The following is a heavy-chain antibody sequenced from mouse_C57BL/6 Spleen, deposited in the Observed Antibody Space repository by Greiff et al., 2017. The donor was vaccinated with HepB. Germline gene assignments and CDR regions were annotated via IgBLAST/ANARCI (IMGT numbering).Heavy chain of an antibody. V-gene: IGHV5-6*02. Sequence: DVMLVESGGDLVKPGGSLKLSCAASGFTFSSYGMSWVRQTPDKRLEWVATISSGGSYTYYPDSVKGRFTISRDNAKNTLYLQMSSLKSEDTAMYYCARHGVFYYAMDYWGQGTSVTVSS. CDR2: ISSGGSYT. J-gene: IGHJ4*01. CDR1: GFTFSSYG. CDR3: ARHGVFYYAMDY.